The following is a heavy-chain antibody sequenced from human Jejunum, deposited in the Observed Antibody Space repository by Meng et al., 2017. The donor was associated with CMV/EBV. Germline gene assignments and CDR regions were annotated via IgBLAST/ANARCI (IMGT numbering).Heavy chain of an antibody. D-gene: IGHD3-9*01. V-gene: IGHV3-74*01. Sequence: AASGFTFSTHWMHWVRQAPGKGLVWVSRINPDGSSTSYADSVKGRFTISRDNAKNTLYLQMNSLRAEDTAVYYCVRLNTLTPFDYWGQGTLVTVSS. CDR3: VRLNTLTPFDY. CDR1: GFTFSTHW. J-gene: IGHJ4*02. CDR2: INPDGSST.